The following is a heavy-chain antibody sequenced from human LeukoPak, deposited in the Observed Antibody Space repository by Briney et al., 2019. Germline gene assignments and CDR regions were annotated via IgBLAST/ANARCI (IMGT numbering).Heavy chain of an antibody. CDR3: ARSGTTSWMAYYYYGMDV. D-gene: IGHD1-7*01. CDR1: GYTFTGYY. Sequence: ASVTVSCKASGYTFTGYYIHWVRQAPGQGLEWMGWINPNSGGTNYAQKFQGRVTMTRDTSISTAYMELSRLRSDDTAVYYCARSGTTSWMAYYYYGMDVWGQGTTVTVSS. CDR2: INPNSGGT. J-gene: IGHJ6*02. V-gene: IGHV1-2*02.